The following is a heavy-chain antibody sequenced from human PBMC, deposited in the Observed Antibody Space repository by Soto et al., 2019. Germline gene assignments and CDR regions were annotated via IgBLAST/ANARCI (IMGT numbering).Heavy chain of an antibody. CDR3: ARDSPSDSYYYMDV. J-gene: IGHJ6*03. Sequence: PSETLSLTCTVSGGSISTSSSYWGWIRQPPGKGLEWIGYIYYSGSTYYNPSLKSRVTISVDTSKNQFSLKLSSVTAADTAVYYCARDSPSDSYYYMDVWGKGTTVTVSS. V-gene: IGHV4-31*03. CDR1: GGSISTSSSY. CDR2: IYYSGST.